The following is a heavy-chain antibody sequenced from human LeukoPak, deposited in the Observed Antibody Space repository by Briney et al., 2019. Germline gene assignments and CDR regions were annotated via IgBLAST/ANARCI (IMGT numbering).Heavy chain of an antibody. CDR1: GFTFDDYG. D-gene: IGHD5-12*01. J-gene: IGHJ6*03. CDR3: VRGGYDSYYMDV. Sequence: GGSLRLSCAASGFTFDDYGMSWVRQAPGKGLEWVSGINWNGGSTGYADSVKGRFTISRDNAKNSLYLQMNSLRAEDTALYHCVRGGYDSYYMDVWGKGTTVTISS. V-gene: IGHV3-20*01. CDR2: INWNGGST.